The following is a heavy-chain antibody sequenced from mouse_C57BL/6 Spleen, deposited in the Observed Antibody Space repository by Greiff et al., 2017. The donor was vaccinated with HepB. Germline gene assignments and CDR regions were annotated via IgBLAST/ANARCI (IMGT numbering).Heavy chain of an antibody. CDR2: ISDGGSYT. Sequence: DVHLVESGGGLVKPGGSLKLSCAASGFTFSSYAMSWVRQTPEKRLEWVATISDGGSYTYYPDNVKGRFTISRDNAKNNLYLQMSHLKSEDTAMYYCAREGLYYAMDYWGQGTSVTVSS. J-gene: IGHJ4*01. CDR3: AREGLYYAMDY. V-gene: IGHV5-4*01. CDR1: GFTFSSYA. D-gene: IGHD3-3*01.